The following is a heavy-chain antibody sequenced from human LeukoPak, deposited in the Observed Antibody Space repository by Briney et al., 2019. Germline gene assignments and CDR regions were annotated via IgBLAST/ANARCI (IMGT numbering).Heavy chain of an antibody. J-gene: IGHJ6*02. V-gene: IGHV1-2*02. D-gene: IGHD2-2*01. CDR2: INPNSGGT. CDR1: GYTFTGYY. Sequence: ASVKVSCKASGYTFTGYYMHWVRQAPGQGLEWMGWINPNSGGTNYAQKFQGRVTMTRDTSISTAYMELSRLRSDDTAVYYCARGRGYCSSTSCCARLPYYYYGMDVWGQGTTVTVSS. CDR3: ARGRGYCSSTSCCARLPYYYYGMDV.